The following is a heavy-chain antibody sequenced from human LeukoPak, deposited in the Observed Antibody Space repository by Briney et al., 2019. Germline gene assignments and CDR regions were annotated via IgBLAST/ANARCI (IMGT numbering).Heavy chain of an antibody. CDR2: IRYDGSNT. Sequence: GGSLRLSCAASGFTFSSYWMHWVRQAPGEGLEWLAFIRYDGSNTYYADSVKGRFTVSRDHSKNTLYLQMNSLRAEDTAVYYCARDQSPLEFDYWGQGTLVTVSS. CDR3: ARDQSPLEFDY. J-gene: IGHJ4*02. V-gene: IGHV3-30*02. CDR1: GFTFSSYW. D-gene: IGHD3-16*02.